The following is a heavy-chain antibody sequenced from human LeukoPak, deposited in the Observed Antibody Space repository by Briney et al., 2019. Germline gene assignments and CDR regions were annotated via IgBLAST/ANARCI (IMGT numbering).Heavy chain of an antibody. J-gene: IGHJ4*02. CDR1: GYTFTVYF. CDR3: ARDGETNDFWSPYVPLVFDY. CDR2: INPNSGGT. V-gene: IGHV1-2*02. Sequence: ASVKVSCKASGYTFTVYFMHWVRQAPGQGLEWMGWINPNSGGTIYAQKFQGRVTVTRDTSLTTAYMELSRLRSDDTAVYYCARDGETNDFWSPYVPLVFDYWGQGTLVTVSS. D-gene: IGHD3-3*01.